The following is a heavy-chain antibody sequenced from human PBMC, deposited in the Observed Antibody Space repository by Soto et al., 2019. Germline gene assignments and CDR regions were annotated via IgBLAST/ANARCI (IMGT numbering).Heavy chain of an antibody. CDR2: INWNSRDI. Sequence: EVPLVESGGGLVQPGRSLRLSCAASGFTFDGYAMHWVRQVPGKGLEWVSGINWNSRDIAYADSVKGRFTMSRDNAKNSLYLQMNSLRTEDTALYYCAKDRGMGPNYFYHGLDVWGQGTTVTVSS. V-gene: IGHV3-9*01. D-gene: IGHD3-16*01. J-gene: IGHJ6*02. CDR3: AKDRGMGPNYFYHGLDV. CDR1: GFTFDGYA.